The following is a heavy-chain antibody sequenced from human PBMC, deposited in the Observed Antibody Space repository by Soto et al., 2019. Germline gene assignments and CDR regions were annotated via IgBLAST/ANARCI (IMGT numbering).Heavy chain of an antibody. CDR3: AGWGGHDYNY. CDR1: GFTFTDFY. D-gene: IGHD4-4*01. J-gene: IGHJ4*02. CDR2: IRPDGSET. Sequence: EVQLVQSGGGLVQPGGSLRLSCVGSGFTFTDFYMNWVRQAPGKGLEWVANIRPDGSETNYVESVKGRFNTSRDNAKNSLFLQMNSLRADDTAVYYCAGWGGHDYNYWGQGILVTVSS. V-gene: IGHV3-7*03.